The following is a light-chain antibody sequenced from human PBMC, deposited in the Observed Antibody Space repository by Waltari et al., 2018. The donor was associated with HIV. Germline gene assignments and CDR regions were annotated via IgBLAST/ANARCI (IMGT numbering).Light chain of an antibody. CDR1: HSDIGTFDF. J-gene: IGLJ3*02. V-gene: IGLV2-14*01. CDR3: SSYTSTNTWV. Sequence: QSALAQPASMSGSPGQSVTISCAGSHSDIGTFDFVSWYQQLPAKAPKLLIYRVTFRPSGVPSLFSASKSANTASLTISDLQTEDEAHYYCSSYTSTNTWVFGGGTLLTVL. CDR2: RVT.